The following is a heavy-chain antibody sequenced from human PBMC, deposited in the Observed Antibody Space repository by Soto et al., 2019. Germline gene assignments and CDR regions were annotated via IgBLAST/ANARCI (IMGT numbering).Heavy chain of an antibody. D-gene: IGHD2-15*01. CDR3: ASWLKGPDIGNYYYGMDF. V-gene: IGHV1-69*13. CDR2: IMPIFRAP. Sequence: SVKVSCKASGGAFSDYAFSWVRQAPGQGLEWLGGIMPIFRAPDYAQKFQGRVTITADEFTRTAYMEMNSLRSEDTAVYYCASWLKGPDIGNYYYGMDFWGQGTTVTVSS. J-gene: IGHJ6*02. CDR1: GGAFSDYA.